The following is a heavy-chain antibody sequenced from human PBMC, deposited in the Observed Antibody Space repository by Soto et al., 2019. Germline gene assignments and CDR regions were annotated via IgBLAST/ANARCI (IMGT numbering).Heavy chain of an antibody. CDR3: TSNVDTAMDNPPGY. J-gene: IGHJ4*02. V-gene: IGHV3-73*02. D-gene: IGHD5-18*01. CDR2: IRSKANSYAT. CDR1: GFTFSGSA. Sequence: EVQLVESGGGLVQPGGSLKLSCAASGFTFSGSAMHWVRQASGKGLEWVGRIRSKANSYATAYAGSVKGRFTISRDDSKNTAYLQMNSLKTEDTAVYYCTSNVDTAMDNPPGYWGQGTLVTVSS.